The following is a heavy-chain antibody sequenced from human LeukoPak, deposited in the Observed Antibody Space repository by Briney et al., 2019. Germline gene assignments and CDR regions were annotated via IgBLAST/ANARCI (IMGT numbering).Heavy chain of an antibody. CDR1: GFIFGDYA. CDR3: TRYLIQILRKVFDY. J-gene: IGHJ4*02. V-gene: IGHV3-49*03. Sequence: GGSLRLSCSTSGFIFGDYAMSWFRQAPGKGLEWVGFIRSKAYGGTTEYAASVTGRFTISRDDSKSIAYLQMSSLKTEDTAVYYCTRYLIQILRKVFDYWGQGTLVSVSS. CDR2: IRSKAYGGTT. D-gene: IGHD2/OR15-2a*01.